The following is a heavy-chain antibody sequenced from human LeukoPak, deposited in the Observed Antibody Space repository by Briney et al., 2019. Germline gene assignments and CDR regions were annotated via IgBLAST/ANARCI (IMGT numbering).Heavy chain of an antibody. Sequence: GGSLRLSCAASGFTFDDYAMHWVRQAPGKGLEWVSLISGDGGSTYYADSVKGRFTISRDNSKNSLYLQMNSLRAEDTAVYYCARERDDYYFDYWGQGTLVTVSS. D-gene: IGHD3-3*01. CDR3: ARERDDYYFDY. CDR1: GFTFDDYA. V-gene: IGHV3-43*02. J-gene: IGHJ4*02. CDR2: ISGDGGST.